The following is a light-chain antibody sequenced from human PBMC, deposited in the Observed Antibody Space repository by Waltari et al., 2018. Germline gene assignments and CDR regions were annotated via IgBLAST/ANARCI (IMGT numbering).Light chain of an antibody. CDR2: INSDGSH. J-gene: IGLJ3*02. CDR1: RRLSSTI. V-gene: IGLV4-69*01. Sequence: QLVLPQSPSASASLGASVKLTSPLDRRLSSTIAAWPQQQPEGGPRYLMKINSDGSHNKGDEIPDRFSGSSSGAERYLTISSVQSEDEADYYCQTGGHGTWVFGGGTKLTVL. CDR3: QTGGHGTWV.